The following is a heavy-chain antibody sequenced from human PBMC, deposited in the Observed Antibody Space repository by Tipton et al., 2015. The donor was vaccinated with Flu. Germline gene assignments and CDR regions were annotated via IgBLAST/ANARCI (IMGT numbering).Heavy chain of an antibody. D-gene: IGHD6-19*01. V-gene: IGHV4-59*08. Sequence: LRLSCTVSGGSISHYYWSWIRQPPGKGLEWIGYIYYSGSTNYSPSLKSRVSMSVDASKSQFSLRLSSVTAADTAVYYCARGWQWLADAFDYWGQGTLVTVSS. CDR2: IYYSGST. CDR1: GGSISHYY. J-gene: IGHJ4*02. CDR3: ARGWQWLADAFDY.